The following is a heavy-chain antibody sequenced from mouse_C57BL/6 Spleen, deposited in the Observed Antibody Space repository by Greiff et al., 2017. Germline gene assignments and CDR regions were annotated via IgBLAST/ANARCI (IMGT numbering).Heavy chain of an antibody. J-gene: IGHJ4*01. CDR1: GYTFTSYW. V-gene: IGHV1-53*01. D-gene: IGHD2-2*01. Sequence: QVQLKESGTELVKPGASVKLSCKASGYTFTSYWMHWVKQRPGQGLEWIGNINPSTGGTNYNETFKSKATLTVDKSSSTAYMQLSILTSEDSAVYYCARSIWLRRRDAMDYWGQGTSVTVSS. CDR3: ARSIWLRRRDAMDY. CDR2: INPSTGGT.